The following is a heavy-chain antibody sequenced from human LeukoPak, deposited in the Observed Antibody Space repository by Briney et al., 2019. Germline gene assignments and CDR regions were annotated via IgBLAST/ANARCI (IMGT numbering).Heavy chain of an antibody. CDR2: ISSSGSTI. D-gene: IGHD5-12*01. CDR1: GCTFSGYY. CDR3: ARVEGGYDLPPDFDY. J-gene: IGHJ4*02. Sequence: PGESLRLSCAASGCTFSGYYMSWIRQAPGKGLEWVAYISSSGSTIYYADSVKGRFTISRDNAKNSLYLQMNSLRAEDTAVYYCARVEGGYDLPPDFDYWGQGTLVTVSS. V-gene: IGHV3-11*04.